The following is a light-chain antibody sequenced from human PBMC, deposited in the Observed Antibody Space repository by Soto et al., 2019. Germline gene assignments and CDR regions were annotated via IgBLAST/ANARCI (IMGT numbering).Light chain of an antibody. Sequence: QSALTQPASVSGSPGQSITIFCTGTSSDVGAYNYVSWYQQHPGKAPKLMIYDVTNRPSGVSNRFSGSKSGNTASLTISGLQAEDEADYYCSSYTRSNTRVFGAGTKLTVL. CDR1: SSDVGAYNY. J-gene: IGLJ2*01. CDR3: SSYTRSNTRV. CDR2: DVT. V-gene: IGLV2-14*01.